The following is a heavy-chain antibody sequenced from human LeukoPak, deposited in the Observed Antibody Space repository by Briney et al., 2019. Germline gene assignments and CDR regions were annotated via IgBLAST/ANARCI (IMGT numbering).Heavy chain of an antibody. CDR3: ARVVPAAMEMGWFET. CDR1: GYTFTSYG. V-gene: IGHV1-18*01. Sequence: SVKLSCTASGYTFTSYGISWVRQAPGQGLEWMGWISAYNGNTNYAQKLQGRVTMTTDTSTNTAYIEMRSLRSDDTAVYYCARVVPAAMEMGWFETSGPRDLVSVS. CDR2: ISAYNGNT. D-gene: IGHD2-2*01. J-gene: IGHJ5*02.